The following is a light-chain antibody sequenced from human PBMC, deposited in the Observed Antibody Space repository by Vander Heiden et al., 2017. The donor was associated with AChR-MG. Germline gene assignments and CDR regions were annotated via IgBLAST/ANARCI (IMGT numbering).Light chain of an antibody. V-gene: IGLV6-57*02. CDR1: AGSVASNY. CDR3: QSYDSDNPWV. J-gene: IGLJ3*02. CDR2: END. Sequence: NFMLTQPPSVSESPGKTVTISCTGSAGSVASNYVQWYQQRPGSAPTTVIFENDQRPSGVPDRFSGSIDRSSNSASLTISGLKTEDEAEYYCQSYDSDNPWVFGGGTKLTVL.